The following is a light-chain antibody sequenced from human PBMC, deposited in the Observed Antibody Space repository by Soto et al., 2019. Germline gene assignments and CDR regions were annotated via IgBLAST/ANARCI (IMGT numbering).Light chain of an antibody. J-gene: IGLJ1*01. CDR3: SSYTSSSTRV. CDR2: DIR. CDR1: SSDVGGYKY. Sequence: QSALTQPASVSGSPGQSITISCTGTSSDVGGYKYVSWYQQHPGKAPKLMIYDIRNRPSGVSNRFSGSTSGNTASLTISGLPAEDEADYYCSSYTSSSTRVFGTGTKLTVL. V-gene: IGLV2-14*03.